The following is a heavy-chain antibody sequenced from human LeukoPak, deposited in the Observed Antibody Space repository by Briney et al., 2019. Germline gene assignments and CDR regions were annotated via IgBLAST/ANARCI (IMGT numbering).Heavy chain of an antibody. J-gene: IGHJ6*04. D-gene: IGHD3-10*01. CDR3: ARDRQKLLWFGELLMDV. CDR1: GGSISSSSYY. V-gene: IGHV4-39*07. CDR2: IYYSGST. Sequence: PSETLSLTCTVSGGSISSSSYYWGWIRQPLGKGLEWIGSIYYSGSTYYNPSLKSRVTISVDTSKNQFSLKLSSVTAADTAVYYCARDRQKLLWFGELLMDVWGKGTTVTVSS.